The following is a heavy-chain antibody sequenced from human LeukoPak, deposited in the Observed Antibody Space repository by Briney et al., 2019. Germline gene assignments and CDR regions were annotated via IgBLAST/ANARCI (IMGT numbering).Heavy chain of an antibody. Sequence: ASVKVSCNASGYTFTGYYMHWVRQAPGQGLEWMGWITSDTGTPTYAQGFKGRFVFSLDTSVTTAYLQISSLKVEDTAVYYCARDGARLDIWGQGTLVFVSS. CDR1: GYTFTGYY. CDR3: ARDGARLDI. V-gene: IGHV7-4-1*01. CDR2: ITSDTGTP. J-gene: IGHJ3*02. D-gene: IGHD4-11*01.